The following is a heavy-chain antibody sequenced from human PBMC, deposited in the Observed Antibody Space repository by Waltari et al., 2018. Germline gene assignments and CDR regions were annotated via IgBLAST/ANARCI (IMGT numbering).Heavy chain of an antibody. CDR1: GGSIDSSHNY. Sequence: QVQLQESGPGLVKPSETLSLTCTVSGGSIDSSHNYWGWIRQPPGKGLEWIGGRYYSGSTYDNPSLKSRGTISVDTSKNQFSLNLSSVTAADTAVYYCVQLPGYWGQGTLVTVSS. J-gene: IGHJ4*02. CDR2: RYYSGST. D-gene: IGHD2-15*01. CDR3: VQLPGY. V-gene: IGHV4-39*01.